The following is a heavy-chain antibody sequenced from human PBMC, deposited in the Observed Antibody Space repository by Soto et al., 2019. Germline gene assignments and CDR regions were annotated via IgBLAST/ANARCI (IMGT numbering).Heavy chain of an antibody. CDR3: ERRVGGLYYFDY. Sequence: QVQLVASGGGLVKPGGSLRLSCAASGFTFSDYYMSWIRQAPGKGLEWVSYISSSSSYTNYADSVKGRFTISRDNAKNSLYLQMNSPRAEDTAVYYCERRVGGLYYFDYWGQGTLVTVSS. CDR1: GFTFSDYY. V-gene: IGHV3-11*05. CDR2: ISSSSSYT. J-gene: IGHJ4*02.